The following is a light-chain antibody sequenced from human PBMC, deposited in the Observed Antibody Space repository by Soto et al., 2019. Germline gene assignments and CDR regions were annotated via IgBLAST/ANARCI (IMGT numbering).Light chain of an antibody. CDR1: DFATYSR. CDR3: SSSTSSTTW. V-gene: IGLV2-18*02. Sequence: QSALTQPPSVSGSPGQSVTLSCTGDFATYSRVSWYQQSPGTAPKLIIYEVNIRPSGVPDRFSGSKSGNTASLTISGLQAEDEADYYCSSSTSSTTWFGGGTKLTVL. J-gene: IGLJ3*02. CDR2: EVN.